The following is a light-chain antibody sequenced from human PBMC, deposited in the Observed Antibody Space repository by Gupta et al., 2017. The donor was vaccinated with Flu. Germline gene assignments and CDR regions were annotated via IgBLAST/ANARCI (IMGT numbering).Light chain of an antibody. CDR2: GNN. J-gene: IGLJ3*02. V-gene: IGLV1-40*01. CDR3: QSYDSSLSGSV. CDR1: SSDIGAGYD. Sequence: QSVLPQPPSVSGAPGQRLTISCTGSSSDIGAGYDVHWYQQLPGTAPKLLIYGNNNRPSGVPDRFSGSKSGTSAYLAITGLQAEDEADYYCQSYDSSLSGSVFGGGTKLTVL.